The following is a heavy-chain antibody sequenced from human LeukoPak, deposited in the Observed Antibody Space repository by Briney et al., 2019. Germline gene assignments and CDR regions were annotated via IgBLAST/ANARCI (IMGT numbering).Heavy chain of an antibody. D-gene: IGHD3-16*01. Sequence: GGSLRLSCAASGFTFSSYTMSWVRQAPGKGLEWVSTITASDGNTYYTDSVKGRFTISRDNSKSTLYLQMNSLKAEDTAVYYCASNWAYDYVVQSYWGQGTLVTVSS. CDR2: ITASDGNT. CDR1: GFTFSSYT. CDR3: ASNWAYDYVVQSY. V-gene: IGHV3-23*01. J-gene: IGHJ4*02.